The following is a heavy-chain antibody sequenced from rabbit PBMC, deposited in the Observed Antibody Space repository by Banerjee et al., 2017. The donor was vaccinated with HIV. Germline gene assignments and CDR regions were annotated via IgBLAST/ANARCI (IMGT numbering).Heavy chain of an antibody. Sequence: QEQLVESGGGLVQPGGSLKLSCKASGFDFSSYGVSWVRQAPGKGLEWIGYIDPVFGSTYYASWVNGRFTISSHNAQNTLYLQMTSLTAADTATYFCARNLGYAGSAGYGYVDNLWGPGTLVTVS. CDR3: ARNLGYAGSAGYGYVDNL. D-gene: IGHD4-2*01. CDR2: IDPVFGST. CDR1: GFDFSSYG. J-gene: IGHJ4*01. V-gene: IGHV1S47*01.